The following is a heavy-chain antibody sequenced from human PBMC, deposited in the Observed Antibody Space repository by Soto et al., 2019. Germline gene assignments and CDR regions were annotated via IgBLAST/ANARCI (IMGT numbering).Heavy chain of an antibody. V-gene: IGHV3-21*01. CDR1: GFTFSSYS. CDR3: ARDLYSSSARYFDY. J-gene: IGHJ4*02. D-gene: IGHD6-6*01. Sequence: EVQLVESGGGLVKPGGSLRLSCAASGFTFSSYSMNWVRQAPGKGLEWVSSISSSSSYIYYADSVKGRFTISRDNAKNSLYLQMNSLRAEDTSVYYCARDLYSSSARYFDYGGQGTLVTVSS. CDR2: ISSSSSYI.